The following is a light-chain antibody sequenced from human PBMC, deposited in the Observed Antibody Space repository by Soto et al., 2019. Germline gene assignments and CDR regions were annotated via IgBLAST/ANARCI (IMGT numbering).Light chain of an antibody. J-gene: IGKJ1*01. V-gene: IGKV1-5*03. Sequence: DIQMTQFPSTLSASVGDRVTITCRASQSLNNWLAWYQQKPGNAPKLLIYKASNLESGVPSRFSGSGSGTQFTLTISSLQPDYLATDYCQHYNSYWWTFGQGTRVEIK. CDR1: QSLNNW. CDR2: KAS. CDR3: QHYNSYWWT.